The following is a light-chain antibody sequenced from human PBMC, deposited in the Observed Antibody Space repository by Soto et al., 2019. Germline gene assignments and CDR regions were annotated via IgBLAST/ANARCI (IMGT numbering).Light chain of an antibody. CDR3: QQFGRSPPSWT. CDR2: GAS. J-gene: IGKJ1*01. Sequence: ETVLTQSPGTLSLSPGERATLSCRASQSVSSNYLAWYQQKPGQAPRLLIYGASTRATGIPDRFSGSGSGTDVTRTISRLEPEDFAVYYCQQFGRSPPSWTFGQGTKVEIK. CDR1: QSVSSNY. V-gene: IGKV3-20*01.